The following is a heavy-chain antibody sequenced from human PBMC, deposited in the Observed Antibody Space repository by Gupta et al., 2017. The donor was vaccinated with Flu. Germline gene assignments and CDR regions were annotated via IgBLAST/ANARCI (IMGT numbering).Heavy chain of an antibody. CDR2: TYSGGTT. D-gene: IGHD2-2*01. CDR1: GFAVSDNY. CDR3: ARGYCSTTSCHDAFDI. Sequence: EEQLEESGGGLIQPGESLRLSCRGTGFAVSDNYMTWVRQAPGKGLEWVSLTYSGGTTYYADSVKGRFTISRDRSKNTLYLQVNSLRAEDTAVYYCARGYCSTTSCHDAFDIWGQGTVVTVSS. J-gene: IGHJ3*02. V-gene: IGHV3-53*01.